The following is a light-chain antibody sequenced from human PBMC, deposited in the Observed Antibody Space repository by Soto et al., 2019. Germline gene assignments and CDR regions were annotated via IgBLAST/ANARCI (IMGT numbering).Light chain of an antibody. Sequence: QAALTQPPSASGSPGQSLTISCTGTKHDIGVYDFVSWCQHHPGKAPRLIIYEVVQRPSGVPDRFSGSKSGNTASLTVSGLQAADEADYFCKSYAGSNTYVFGSGTQATVL. CDR3: KSYAGSNTYV. CDR2: EVV. V-gene: IGLV2-8*01. CDR1: KHDIGVYDF. J-gene: IGLJ1*01.